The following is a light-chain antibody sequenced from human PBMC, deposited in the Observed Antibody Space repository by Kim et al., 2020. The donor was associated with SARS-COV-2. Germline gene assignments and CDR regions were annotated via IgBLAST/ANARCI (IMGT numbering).Light chain of an antibody. V-gene: IGLV3-19*01. J-gene: IGLJ2*01. CDR1: SLRSYY. CDR3: NSRDSNDNVV. Sequence: SSELTQDPAVSVALGQTVRITCQGDSLRSYYATWYQQKPGPAPILVIYGKNNRPSGIPDRFSGSSSGNTASLTITGTPAGDEADYYCNSRDSNDNVVFGG. CDR2: GKN.